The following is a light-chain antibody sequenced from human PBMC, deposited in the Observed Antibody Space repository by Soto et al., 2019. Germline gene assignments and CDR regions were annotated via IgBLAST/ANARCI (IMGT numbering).Light chain of an antibody. CDR1: QSVSSY. J-gene: IGKJ5*01. Sequence: EIVLKQSPATLSLSPGERATLSCRASQSVSSYLAWYQQKPGQAPRLLIYGASTRATGIPDRFSGSGSGTDFTLTISRLEPEDFAVYYCQQYGSSPITFGQGTRLEIK. CDR2: GAS. CDR3: QQYGSSPIT. V-gene: IGKV3-20*01.